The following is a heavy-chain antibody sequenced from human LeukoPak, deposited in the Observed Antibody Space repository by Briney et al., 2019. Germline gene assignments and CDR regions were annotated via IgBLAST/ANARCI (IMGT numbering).Heavy chain of an antibody. D-gene: IGHD2-2*01. J-gene: IGHJ4*02. CDR3: AREAGKCSSTSCYSFDY. CDR1: GYTFTGYY. Sequence: GASVTVSFKASGYTFTGYYMHWVRQAPGQGHEWMGWINPNSGGTNYAQKFQGRVTMTRDTSISTAYMELSRLRSDDTAVYYCAREAGKCSSTSCYSFDYWGQGTLVTVSS. V-gene: IGHV1-2*02. CDR2: INPNSGGT.